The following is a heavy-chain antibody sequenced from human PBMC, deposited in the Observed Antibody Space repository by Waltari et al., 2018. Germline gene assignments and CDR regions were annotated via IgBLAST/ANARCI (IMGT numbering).Heavy chain of an antibody. CDR2: IYYSGST. V-gene: IGHV4-30-4*08. Sequence: QVQLQESGPGLVKPSQTLSLTCTVSGGPIRSGDYYWRWHRQPPGKGLEWIGSIYYSGSTYYNPSLKSRVTISVDTSKNQFSLKLSSVTAADTAVYYCASDLFTISRSSRDYWGQGTLVTVSS. D-gene: IGHD3-3*01. J-gene: IGHJ4*02. CDR1: GGPIRSGDYY. CDR3: ASDLFTISRSSRDY.